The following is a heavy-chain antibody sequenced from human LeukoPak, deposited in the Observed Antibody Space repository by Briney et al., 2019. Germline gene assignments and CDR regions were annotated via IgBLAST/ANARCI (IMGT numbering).Heavy chain of an antibody. CDR2: ISAYNRNT. D-gene: IGHD3-3*01. CDR3: ARTPDRNDFWSGSVCDY. CDR1: GYTFTSYG. Sequence: ASVKVSCKASGYTFTSYGISWVRQAPGQGLEWMGWISAYNRNTNYAQKLQGRVTMTTDTSTSTAYMELRSLRSDDTAVYYCARTPDRNDFWSGSVCDYWGQGTLVTVSS. V-gene: IGHV1-18*01. J-gene: IGHJ4*02.